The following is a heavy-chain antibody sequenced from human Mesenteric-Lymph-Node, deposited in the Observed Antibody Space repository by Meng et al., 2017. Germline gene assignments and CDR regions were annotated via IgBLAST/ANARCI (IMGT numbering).Heavy chain of an antibody. CDR2: ISGSGGST. CDR1: GFTFDTYA. V-gene: IGHV3-23*01. D-gene: IGHD3-3*01. Sequence: EVQQLESGGGLVQPGVSLRLSCAASGFTFDTYAMNWVRQAPGKGLEWVSGISGSGGSTYYADSVKGRFTISRDNSKNTLYLQMNSLRAEDTAVYYCAKVLSGYDFWRWFDPWGQGTLVTVSS. CDR3: AKVLSGYDFWRWFDP. J-gene: IGHJ5*02.